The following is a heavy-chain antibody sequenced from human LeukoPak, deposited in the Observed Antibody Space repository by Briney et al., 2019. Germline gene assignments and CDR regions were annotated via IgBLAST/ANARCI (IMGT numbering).Heavy chain of an antibody. CDR2: ISGSGGST. D-gene: IGHD3-3*01. J-gene: IGHJ4*02. Sequence: GGSLRLSCAASGFTFSSYAMSWVRQAPGKGLEWVSDISGSGGSTYYADSVKGRFTISRDNSKNTLYLQMNSLRAEDTAVYYCAKDMEILRFLEWLGDYWGQGTLVTVSS. V-gene: IGHV3-23*01. CDR3: AKDMEILRFLEWLGDY. CDR1: GFTFSSYA.